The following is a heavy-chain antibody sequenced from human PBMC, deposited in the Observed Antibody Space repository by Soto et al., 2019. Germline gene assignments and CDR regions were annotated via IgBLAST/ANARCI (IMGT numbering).Heavy chain of an antibody. J-gene: IGHJ6*02. CDR3: AREYPGIAAAGPKRDGMDV. V-gene: IGHV1-69*13. Sequence: SVNVSCKASGGSFSSYAISWVRQAPGQGLEWMGGIIPIFGTANYAQKFQGRVTITADESTSTAYMELSSLRSEDTAVYYCAREYPGIAAAGPKRDGMDVWGQGTTVTVSS. CDR1: GGSFSSYA. D-gene: IGHD6-13*01. CDR2: IIPIFGTA.